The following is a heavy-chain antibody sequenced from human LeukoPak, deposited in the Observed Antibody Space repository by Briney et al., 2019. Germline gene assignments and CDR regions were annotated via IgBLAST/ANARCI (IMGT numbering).Heavy chain of an antibody. CDR1: GCSISSYY. Sequence: PSETLSLTCTVSGCSISSYYCSWIRQPAGKGLEWVGRIYTSGSTSYNPSRKSRVTKSVDPSNNHFSQKLRSFTAADTAVYYCARETPRRNIVVVVAATVEAFDIWGQGTMVTVSS. CDR3: ARETPRRNIVVVVAATVEAFDI. J-gene: IGHJ3*02. CDR2: IYTSGST. D-gene: IGHD2-15*01. V-gene: IGHV4-4*07.